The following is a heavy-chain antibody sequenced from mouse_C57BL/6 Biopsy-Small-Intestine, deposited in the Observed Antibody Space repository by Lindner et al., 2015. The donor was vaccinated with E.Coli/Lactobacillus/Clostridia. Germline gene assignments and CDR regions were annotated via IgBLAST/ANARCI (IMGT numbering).Heavy chain of an antibody. D-gene: IGHD1-1*02. J-gene: IGHJ4*01. Sequence: SVKVSCKPSGYSFTNYHMHWVRQAPGQGLEWMGWINPNSGGTNYAQKFQGRITVTRDTSISTAYMELSRLSSEDTAVYYCARNSVQVPDYFGSGSYYPQGYWGQGTLVTVSS. V-gene: IGHV1-18*01. CDR1: GYSFTNYH. CDR3: ARNSVQVPDYFGSGSYYPQGY. CDR2: INPNSGGT.